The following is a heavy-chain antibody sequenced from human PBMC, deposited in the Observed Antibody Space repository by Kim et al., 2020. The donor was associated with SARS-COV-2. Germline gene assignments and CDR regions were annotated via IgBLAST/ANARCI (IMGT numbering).Heavy chain of an antibody. CDR3: ARDNRESLDY. Sequence: LSLTCAASGYTFSSYEMNWVRQAPGKGLEWVSYISSSGSSIYYADSVKGRFTISRDNAKNSLFLQMNSLRAEDTAVYYCARDNRESLDYWGQGTLVTVSS. CDR1: GYTFSSYE. J-gene: IGHJ4*02. V-gene: IGHV3-48*03. CDR2: ISSSGSSI. D-gene: IGHD3-10*01.